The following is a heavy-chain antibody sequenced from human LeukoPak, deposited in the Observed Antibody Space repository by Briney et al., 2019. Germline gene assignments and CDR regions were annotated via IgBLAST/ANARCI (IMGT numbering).Heavy chain of an antibody. Sequence: SETLSLTCTVSGGSISSSSYYWGWIRQPPGKGLEWIGSIYYSGSTYYNPSLKSRVTISVDTSKNQFSLKLSSVTAADTAVYYCARHPYCSGGSCLPSYVSSGYSGWGQGTLATVSS. V-gene: IGHV4-39*01. CDR1: GGSISSSSYY. D-gene: IGHD2-15*01. CDR3: ARHPYCSGGSCLPSYVSSGYSG. J-gene: IGHJ4*02. CDR2: IYYSGST.